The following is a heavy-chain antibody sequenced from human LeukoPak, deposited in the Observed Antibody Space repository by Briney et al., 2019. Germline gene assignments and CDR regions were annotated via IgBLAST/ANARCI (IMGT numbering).Heavy chain of an antibody. CDR3: ASGAWAYSSSDY. J-gene: IGHJ4*02. CDR2: IIPILGIA. V-gene: IGHV1-69*04. Sequence: SVKLSCKPSGGTFSSYAISWVRRAPGQGLEWMGRIIPILGIANYAQKFQGRVTITADKSTSTAYMELSSLRSEDTAVYYCASGAWAYSSSDYWGQGTLVTVSS. CDR1: GGTFSSYA. D-gene: IGHD6-13*01.